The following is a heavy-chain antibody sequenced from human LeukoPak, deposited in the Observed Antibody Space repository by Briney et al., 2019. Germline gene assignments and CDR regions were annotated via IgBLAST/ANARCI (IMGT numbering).Heavy chain of an antibody. Sequence: GESLKISCKGSGYSFTSYWIGWVRQMPGKGLEWMGIIYPDDSDARYSPSFQGQVTISADRSTSTAYLQWSSLKASDTAMYYCARPNYYDSSGYPTYYFDYWGQGTLVTVSS. CDR3: ARPNYYDSSGYPTYYFDY. V-gene: IGHV5-51*01. CDR1: GYSFTSYW. CDR2: IYPDDSDA. D-gene: IGHD3-22*01. J-gene: IGHJ4*02.